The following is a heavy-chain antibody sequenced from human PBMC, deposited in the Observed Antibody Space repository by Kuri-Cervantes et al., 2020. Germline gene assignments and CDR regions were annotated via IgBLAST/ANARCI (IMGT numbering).Heavy chain of an antibody. J-gene: IGHJ4*02. CDR2: IRSKAYGGTT. CDR3: AKDLGGFLTYYYDSSGQIEDPTGVYFDY. V-gene: IGHV3-49*03. CDR1: GFTFGDYA. Sequence: GESLKISCTASGFTFGDYAMSWFRQAPGKGLEWVGFIRSKAYGGTTEYAASVKGRFTISRDDSKNTLYLQMNSLRAEDTAVYYCAKDLGGFLTYYYDSSGQIEDPTGVYFDYWGQGTLVTVSS. D-gene: IGHD3-22*01.